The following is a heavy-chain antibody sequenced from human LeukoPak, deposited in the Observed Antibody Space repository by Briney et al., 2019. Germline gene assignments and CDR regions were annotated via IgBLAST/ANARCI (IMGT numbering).Heavy chain of an antibody. J-gene: IGHJ3*02. V-gene: IGHV3-30*18. CDR1: GFTFSSYG. Sequence: GGSLRLSCAASGFTFSSYGMHWVRQAPGKGLEWVAVISYDGSNKYYADSVKGRFTISRDNSKNTLYLQMNSLRAEDTAVYYCAKDLQGGDAFDIWGQGTMVTVSS. D-gene: IGHD3-16*01. CDR2: ISYDGSNK. CDR3: AKDLQGGDAFDI.